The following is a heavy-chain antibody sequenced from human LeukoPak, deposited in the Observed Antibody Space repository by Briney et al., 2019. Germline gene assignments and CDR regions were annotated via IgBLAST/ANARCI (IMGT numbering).Heavy chain of an antibody. Sequence: GGSLRLSCASAGFTFSSYAMSWVRQAPGKGLEWVSAISGSGGSTYYADSVKGRFTISRDNSKNTLYLQMNSLRAEDTAVYYCAKYGSAMLPSHFDYWGQGTLVTVSS. D-gene: IGHD5-18*01. CDR1: GFTFSSYA. V-gene: IGHV3-23*01. J-gene: IGHJ4*02. CDR3: AKYGSAMLPSHFDY. CDR2: ISGSGGST.